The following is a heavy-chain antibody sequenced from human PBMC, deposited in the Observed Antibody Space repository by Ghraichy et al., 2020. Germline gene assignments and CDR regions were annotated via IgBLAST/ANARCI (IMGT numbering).Heavy chain of an antibody. V-gene: IGHV3-48*02. CDR3: ARWGLGGSRGGYYGEALWVA. Sequence: SVKGRFTISRDNAKNSLYLQMNSLRDEDTAVYYCARWGLGGSRGGYYGEALWVAWGQGTLVTVSS. D-gene: IGHD3-22*01. J-gene: IGHJ5*02.